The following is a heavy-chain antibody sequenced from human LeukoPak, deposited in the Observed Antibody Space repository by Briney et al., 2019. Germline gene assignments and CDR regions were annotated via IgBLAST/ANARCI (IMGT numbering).Heavy chain of an antibody. D-gene: IGHD1-26*01. Sequence: PGGSLRLSCAASAFTFRTYGMSWVRQAPGKGLEWVALIKPDGSEKYYVDSVKGLFTISRDNAKNSLYLQMSSLRADDTAVYYCTRDASGDTNSGPRMDVWGQGTTVTVSS. CDR2: IKPDGSEK. J-gene: IGHJ6*02. V-gene: IGHV3-7*05. CDR1: AFTFRTYG. CDR3: TRDASGDTNSGPRMDV.